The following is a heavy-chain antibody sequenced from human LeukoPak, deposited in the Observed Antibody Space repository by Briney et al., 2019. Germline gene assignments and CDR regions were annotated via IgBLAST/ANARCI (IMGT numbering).Heavy chain of an antibody. Sequence: ASVKVSCKASGGTFSSYAISWVRQAPGQGLEWMGGIIPIFGTANYAQKFQGRVTITADESTSTAYMELSSLRSEDTAAYYCATPLDSYYDSSGYPYYFDYWGQGTLVTVSS. CDR3: ATPLDSYYDSSGYPYYFDY. J-gene: IGHJ4*02. CDR1: GGTFSSYA. V-gene: IGHV1-69*13. D-gene: IGHD3-22*01. CDR2: IIPIFGTA.